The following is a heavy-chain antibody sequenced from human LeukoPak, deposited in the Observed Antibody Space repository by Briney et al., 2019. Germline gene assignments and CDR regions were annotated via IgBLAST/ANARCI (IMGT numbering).Heavy chain of an antibody. CDR3: ARDIWFGELCLDY. Sequence: GGSLRLSCAASGFTFSSYAMHWVRQAPGKGLEWVAVISYDGSNKYYADSVKGRFTISRENSKNTLYLKMNSLRAEDTAVYYCARDIWFGELCLDYWGQGTLVTVSS. D-gene: IGHD3-10*01. CDR2: ISYDGSNK. CDR1: GFTFSSYA. J-gene: IGHJ4*02. V-gene: IGHV3-30*04.